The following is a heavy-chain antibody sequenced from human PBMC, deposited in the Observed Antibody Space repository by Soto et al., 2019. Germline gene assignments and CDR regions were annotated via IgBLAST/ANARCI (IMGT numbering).Heavy chain of an antibody. CDR2: IWYDGSNK. CDR3: ARDGAPAAIADYYYYYGMDV. V-gene: IGHV3-33*01. CDR1: GFTFSSYG. D-gene: IGHD2-2*02. Sequence: GGSLRLSCAASGFTFSSYGMHWVRQAPGKGLEWVAVIWYDGSNKYYADSVKGRFTISRDNSKNTLYLQMNSLSAEDTAVYYCARDGAPAAIADYYYYYGMDVWGQGTRVTVSS. J-gene: IGHJ6*02.